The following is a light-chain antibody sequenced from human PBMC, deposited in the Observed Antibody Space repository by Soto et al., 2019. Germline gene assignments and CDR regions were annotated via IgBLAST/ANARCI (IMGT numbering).Light chain of an antibody. CDR2: GAS. Sequence: EIMMTQSPATLSVSPGEGVTLSCRASQSVSSNLAWYQQRPGQAPRLLIYGASTGATGIPARFSGSGSGTGFTLTISSLQSEDFAVYYCQQYNNWPPITFGQGRRLEIK. J-gene: IGKJ5*01. CDR3: QQYNNWPPIT. V-gene: IGKV3-15*01. CDR1: QSVSSN.